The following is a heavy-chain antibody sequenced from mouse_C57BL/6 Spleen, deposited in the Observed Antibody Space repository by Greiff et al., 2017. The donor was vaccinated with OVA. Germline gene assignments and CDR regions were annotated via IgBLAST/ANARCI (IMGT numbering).Heavy chain of an antibody. D-gene: IGHD1-1*01. Sequence: QVQLQQPGAELVKPGASVKLSCKASGYTFTSYWMHWVKQRPGQGLEWIGMIHPNSGSTNYNEKFKSKATLTVDKSSSTAYMQLSSLTSEDSAVYYCARENYGGRRGNRYFDVWGTGTTVTVSS. CDR1: GYTFTSYW. CDR3: ARENYGGRRGNRYFDV. V-gene: IGHV1-64*01. J-gene: IGHJ1*03. CDR2: IHPNSGST.